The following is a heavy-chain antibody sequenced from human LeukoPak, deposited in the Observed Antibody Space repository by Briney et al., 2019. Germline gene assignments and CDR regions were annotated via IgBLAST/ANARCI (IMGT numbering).Heavy chain of an antibody. Sequence: SETLSLTCTVSGGSISSSSYYWSWIRQPPGKGLEWIGYIYTSGSTNYNPSLKSRVTISVDTSKNQFSLKLSSVTAADTAVYYCASSIAARPSYYYYMDVWGKGTTVTVSS. CDR2: IYTSGST. J-gene: IGHJ6*03. CDR3: ASSIAARPSYYYYMDV. V-gene: IGHV4-61*05. D-gene: IGHD6-6*01. CDR1: GGSISSSSYY.